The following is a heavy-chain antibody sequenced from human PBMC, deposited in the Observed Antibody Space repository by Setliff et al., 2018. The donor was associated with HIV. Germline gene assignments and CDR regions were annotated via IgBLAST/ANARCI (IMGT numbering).Heavy chain of an antibody. Sequence: SETLSLTCDFSGSSITTTYFWAWIRLPPGKGLEWVGSHYHDGTSFYNPSLKSRVTVSLDTSKNQFSLKLQSVTAADTAVYYCARRAGNWGLNWFDPWGPETLLVTVSS. CDR3: ARRAGNWGLNWFDP. J-gene: IGHJ5*02. CDR2: HYHDGTS. V-gene: IGHV4-38-2*01. D-gene: IGHD3-10*01. CDR1: GSSITTTYF.